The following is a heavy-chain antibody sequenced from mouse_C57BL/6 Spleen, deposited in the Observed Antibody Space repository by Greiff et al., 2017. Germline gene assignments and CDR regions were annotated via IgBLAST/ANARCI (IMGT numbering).Heavy chain of an antibody. CDR1: GYTFTSYW. D-gene: IGHD3-2*02. CDR3: ARASSDYCAMDY. Sequence: QVQLQQPGAELVMPGASVKLSCKASGYTFTSYWMHWVKQRPGQGLEWIGEIDPSDSYTNYNQKFKGKSTLTVDKSSSTAYMQLSSLTSEDSAVYYCARASSDYCAMDYWGQGTSVTVSS. CDR2: IDPSDSYT. J-gene: IGHJ4*01. V-gene: IGHV1-69*01.